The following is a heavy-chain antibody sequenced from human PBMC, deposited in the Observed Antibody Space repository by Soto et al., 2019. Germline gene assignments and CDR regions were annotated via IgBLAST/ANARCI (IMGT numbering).Heavy chain of an antibody. CDR2: IIPILGIA. J-gene: IGHJ4*02. Sequence: VQLVQSGAEVKKPGSSVKFSCKASGGTFSSYTISWVRQAPGQGLEWMGRIIPILGIANYAQKFQGRVTITADKSTSTAYMELSSLRSEDTAVYYCAIGETTVTTYFDYWGQGTLVTVSS. D-gene: IGHD4-17*01. CDR3: AIGETTVTTYFDY. CDR1: GGTFSSYT. V-gene: IGHV1-69*02.